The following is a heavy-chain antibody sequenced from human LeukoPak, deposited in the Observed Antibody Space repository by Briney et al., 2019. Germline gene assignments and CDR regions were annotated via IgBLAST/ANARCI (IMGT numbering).Heavy chain of an antibody. J-gene: IGHJ4*02. V-gene: IGHV4-59*01. CDR3: ARDRHSSGLDY. CDR1: GGSISIYY. D-gene: IGHD6-19*01. Sequence: SETLSLTCTVYGGSISIYYWSWIRQPPGKGLEWIGYIYYSGSTNYNPSLKSRVTISVDTSKNQFSLKLSSVTAADTAVYYCARDRHSSGLDYWGQGTLVTVSS. CDR2: IYYSGST.